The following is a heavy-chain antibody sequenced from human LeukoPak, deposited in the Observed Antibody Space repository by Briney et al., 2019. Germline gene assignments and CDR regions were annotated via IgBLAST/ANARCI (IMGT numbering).Heavy chain of an antibody. CDR3: ARGSTSSWYGYYYGMDV. Sequence: ASVKVSCKTSGYTLMTYAMNWVRQAPGQGLEWMGWISTNTGNATYAQDFTGRFVFSLDTSVSTAYLQISSLKAEDTAVYYCARGSTSSWYGYYYGMDVWGQGTTVTASS. D-gene: IGHD6-13*01. CDR1: GYTLMTYA. CDR2: ISTNTGNA. J-gene: IGHJ6*02. V-gene: IGHV7-4-1*02.